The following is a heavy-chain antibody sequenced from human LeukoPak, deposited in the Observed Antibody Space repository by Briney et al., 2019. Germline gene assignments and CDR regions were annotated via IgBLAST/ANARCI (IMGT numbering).Heavy chain of an antibody. CDR1: GFTFSSYG. D-gene: IGHD3-22*01. V-gene: IGHV3-30*02. J-gene: IGHJ6*03. CDR2: IRYDGSNK. Sequence: GGSLRLSCAASGFTFSSYGMHWVRQAPGKGLEWVAFIRYDGSNKYYTDSVKGRFTISRDNSKNTLYLQMNSLRAEDTAVYYCAKTLLVSYYYMDVWGKGTTVTVSS. CDR3: AKTLLVSYYYMDV.